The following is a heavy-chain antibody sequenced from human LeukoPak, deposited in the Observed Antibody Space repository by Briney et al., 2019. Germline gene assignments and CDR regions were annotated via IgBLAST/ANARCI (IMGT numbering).Heavy chain of an antibody. CDR1: GFTVSGNY. CDR3: ARGGDYGVKIDY. D-gene: IGHD3-16*01. Sequence: GGSLRLSCAVSGFTVSGNYMSWVRQAPGKGLEWVSLIYSGGTTYYADSVKGRFTISRDNSKNTIYLQMNSLRADDTAVYYCARGGDYGVKIDYWGQGTLVTVSS. V-gene: IGHV3-53*01. CDR2: IYSGGTT. J-gene: IGHJ4*02.